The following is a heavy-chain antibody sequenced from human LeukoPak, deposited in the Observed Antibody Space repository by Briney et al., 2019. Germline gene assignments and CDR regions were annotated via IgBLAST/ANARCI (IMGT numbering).Heavy chain of an antibody. J-gene: IGHJ4*02. CDR1: GGSFSGYY. V-gene: IGHV4-34*01. CDR2: INHSGST. Sequence: PSETLSLTCAAYGGSFSGYYWSWIRQPPGKGLEWIGEINHSGSTNYNPSLKSRVIISVDTSKNQFSLKLSSVTAADTAVYYCARGRKYPNYYDSSGYYPHWGQGTLVTVSS. CDR3: ARGRKYPNYYDSSGYYPH. D-gene: IGHD3-22*01.